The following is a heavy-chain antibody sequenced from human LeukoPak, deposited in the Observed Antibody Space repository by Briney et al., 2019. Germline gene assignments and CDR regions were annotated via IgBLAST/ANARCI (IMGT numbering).Heavy chain of an antibody. CDR1: GFTFSSYG. CDR3: AKDPDYYGSGITHMDV. V-gene: IGHV3-30*02. D-gene: IGHD3-10*01. J-gene: IGHJ6*03. CDR2: IRYDGSNK. Sequence: PGGSLRLSCAASGFTFSSYGMHWVRQAPGKGLEWVAFIRYDGSNKYYADSVKGRFTISRDNSKNTLYLQMNSLRAEDTAVYYCAKDPDYYGSGITHMDVWGKGTTVTISS.